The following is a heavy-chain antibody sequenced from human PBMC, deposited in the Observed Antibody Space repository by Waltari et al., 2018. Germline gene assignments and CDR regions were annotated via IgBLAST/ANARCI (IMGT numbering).Heavy chain of an antibody. J-gene: IGHJ3*02. Sequence: QGQLLQSGAEVKKPGASVTVSCKASGYNFRPYGISWVRQAPGQGLEWMGWINPYHGNTNYAQMVQDRVTLTTDTSTSTAYMELRSLTSADTAVYYCARVRASGGNSAFDIWGQGTMVTVSS. CDR3: ARVRASGGNSAFDI. D-gene: IGHD1-1*01. CDR2: INPYHGNT. V-gene: IGHV1-18*01. CDR1: GYNFRPYG.